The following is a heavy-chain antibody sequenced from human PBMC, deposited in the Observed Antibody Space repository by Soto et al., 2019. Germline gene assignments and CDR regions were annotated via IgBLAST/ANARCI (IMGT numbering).Heavy chain of an antibody. J-gene: IGHJ5*02. CDR2: IIPIFGTA. D-gene: IGHD2-8*01. CDR1: GGTFSSYA. Sequence: ASVKVSCKASGGTFSSYAISWVRQAPGQGLEWMGGIIPIFGTANYAQKFQGRVTITADESTSTAYMELSSLRSEDTAVYYCARSRPYCTNGVCYFGFLGDNWFDPWGQGTLVTVSS. V-gene: IGHV1-69*13. CDR3: ARSRPYCTNGVCYFGFLGDNWFDP.